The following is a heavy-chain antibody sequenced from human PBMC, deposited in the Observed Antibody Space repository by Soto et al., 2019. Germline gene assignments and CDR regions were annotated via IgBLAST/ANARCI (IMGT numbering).Heavy chain of an antibody. Sequence: SETLSLTCAVSGDSITSIYHWAWIRQPPGRGLEWVASIYHSGTTYYNPSLKSRGTISVDTSKNQFSLKLNSVTAADTAVYYCASVDILTVYGCMDVWGQWTTVT. CDR3: ASVDILTVYGCMDV. J-gene: IGHJ6*02. D-gene: IGHD3-9*01. CDR1: GDSITSIYH. V-gene: IGHV4-38-2*01. CDR2: IYHSGTT.